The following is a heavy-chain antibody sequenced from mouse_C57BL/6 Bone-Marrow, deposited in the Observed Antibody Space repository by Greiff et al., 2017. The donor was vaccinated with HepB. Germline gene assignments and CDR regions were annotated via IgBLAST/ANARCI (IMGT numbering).Heavy chain of an antibody. CDR1: GYTFTSYW. CDR2: IDPSDSET. V-gene: IGHV1-52*01. J-gene: IGHJ1*03. D-gene: IGHD1-1*01. Sequence: QVQLQQPGAELVRPGSSVKLSCKASGYTFTSYWMHWVKQRPIQGLEWIGNIDPSDSETHYNQKFKDKATLTVDKSSSTAYMQLSSLTSEDSAVYYGARNFITTVVATRDWYFDVWGTGTTVTVSS. CDR3: ARNFITTVVATRDWYFDV.